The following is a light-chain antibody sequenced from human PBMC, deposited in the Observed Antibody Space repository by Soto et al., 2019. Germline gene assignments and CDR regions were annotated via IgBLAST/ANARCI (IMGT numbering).Light chain of an antibody. CDR2: GNS. CDR1: RSNIGAGYD. Sequence: QSVLTQPPSVSGAPGQRVTISCTGSRSNIGAGYDVHWYQQLPGTAPKLLIYGNSNRPSGVPDRFSGFQSGASASLAITGLQADDEADYYCQSFDSRLSGSVFGTGTKLTVL. J-gene: IGLJ1*01. V-gene: IGLV1-40*01. CDR3: QSFDSRLSGSV.